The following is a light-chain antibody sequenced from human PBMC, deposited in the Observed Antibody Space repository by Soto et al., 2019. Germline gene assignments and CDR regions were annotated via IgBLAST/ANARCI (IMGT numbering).Light chain of an antibody. V-gene: IGLV2-14*01. CDR3: SSYTSSSTSYV. CDR1: SSDVGGYNY. CDR2: EVS. J-gene: IGLJ1*01. Sequence: QSALTQPASVSGSPGQSITISCTGTSSDVGGYNYVSWYQQHPGKAPKLMISEVSNRPSGVSNRFSGSKSGNTASLTISGLQAEDEADYYCSSYTSSSTSYVFGSGTKLTV.